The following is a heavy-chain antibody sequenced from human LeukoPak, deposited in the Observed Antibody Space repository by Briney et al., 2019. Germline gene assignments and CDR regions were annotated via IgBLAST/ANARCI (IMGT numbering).Heavy chain of an antibody. J-gene: IGHJ6*04. CDR2: IIPFYGIT. Sequence: GASVKVSCKASGGTFGTYAITWVRQAPGQGLEWMGGIIPFYGITNYAQDFQGRVTITADKSTNTAYMEVNSLKSEDTAVYFCARCVQLERRGQYYYYYGMDVWGRGTMVTVSS. V-gene: IGHV1-69*10. D-gene: IGHD1-1*01. CDR1: GGTFGTYA. CDR3: ARCVQLERRGQYYYYYGMDV.